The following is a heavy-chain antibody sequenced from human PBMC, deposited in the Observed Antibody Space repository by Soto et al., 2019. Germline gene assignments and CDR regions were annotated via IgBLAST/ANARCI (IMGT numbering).Heavy chain of an antibody. Sequence: QVQLQESGPGLVQPSETLSLSCTVSGASVSGASYYWSWIRQPPGKGLEWIGNINHSGATNYNPSPKTRATTLVDTSKKQFSLKLSSVTSADTAVYYCARGLDFFGSGSPDLNGYWGQGTLVTVSS. J-gene: IGHJ4*02. CDR1: GASVSGASYY. CDR3: ARGLDFFGSGSPDLNGY. V-gene: IGHV4-61*01. D-gene: IGHD3-10*01. CDR2: INHSGAT.